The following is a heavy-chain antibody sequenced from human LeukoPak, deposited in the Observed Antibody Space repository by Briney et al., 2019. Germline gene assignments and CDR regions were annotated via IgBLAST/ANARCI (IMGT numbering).Heavy chain of an antibody. Sequence: PSETLSLTCAVYGGSFSGYYWRSIRQPPGKGLEWIGEINHSGSTNYNPSLKSRVTISVDTSKNQFSLKLSSVTAADTAVYYCARGRRGTMIVVVTSIAFDIWGQGTMVTVSS. V-gene: IGHV4-34*01. CDR2: INHSGST. J-gene: IGHJ3*02. D-gene: IGHD3-22*01. CDR3: ARGRRGTMIVVVTSIAFDI. CDR1: GGSFSGYY.